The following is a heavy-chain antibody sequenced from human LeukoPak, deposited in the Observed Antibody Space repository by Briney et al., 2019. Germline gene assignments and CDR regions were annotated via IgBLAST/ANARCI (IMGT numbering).Heavy chain of an antibody. CDR1: GFSFDTHG. V-gene: IGHV3-33*01. D-gene: IGHD3-16*01. J-gene: IGHJ4*02. CDR3: ARDVFADSSGGSFDF. Sequence: GGSLRLSCAASGFSFDTHGMHWVRQAPGKGLEWVAVIWYDGSKKYYTDSVKGRFTISRDNSKKSLFLQMNSLRAEDTALYYCARDVFADSSGGSFDFWGQGTLVTVSS. CDR2: IWYDGSKK.